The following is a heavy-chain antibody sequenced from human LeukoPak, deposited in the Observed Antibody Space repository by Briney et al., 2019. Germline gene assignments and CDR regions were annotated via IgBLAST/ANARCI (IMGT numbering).Heavy chain of an antibody. Sequence: ASVKVSCKASGYTFTGYYMHWVRQAPGQGLEWMGCINPNSGGTNYAQKFQGRVTMTRDTSISTAYMELSRLRSDDTAVYYCARDDEMATTRPAVGAFDIWGQGTMVTVSS. D-gene: IGHD5-24*01. CDR2: INPNSGGT. CDR1: GYTFTGYY. J-gene: IGHJ3*02. V-gene: IGHV1-2*02. CDR3: ARDDEMATTRPAVGAFDI.